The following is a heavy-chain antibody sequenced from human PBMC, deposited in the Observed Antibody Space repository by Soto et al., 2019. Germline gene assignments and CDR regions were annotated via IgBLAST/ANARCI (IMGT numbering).Heavy chain of an antibody. D-gene: IGHD3-16*01. V-gene: IGHV4-34*01. CDR1: GGSFSGYY. J-gene: IGHJ2*01. CDR2: INHSGST. Sequence: QVQLQQWGAGLLKPSETLSLTCAVYGGSFSGYYWSWIRQPPGQGLEWIGEINHSGSTNYNPSLKTRVTILVDTYKNPVSLKLSSGTAADTAGYYWAGGPPLRGLFFGWYFDLWGRGTLVTVSS. CDR3: AGGPPLRGLFFGWYFDL.